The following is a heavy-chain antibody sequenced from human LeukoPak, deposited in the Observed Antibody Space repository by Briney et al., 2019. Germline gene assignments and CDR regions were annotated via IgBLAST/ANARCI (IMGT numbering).Heavy chain of an antibody. D-gene: IGHD3-9*01. V-gene: IGHV3-30*18. J-gene: IGHJ4*02. Sequence: PGGSLRLSCAASGLTFSSNGMHWVRQAPGKGLEWVAVISYDGSNKYYADSVKGRFTISRDNSKNTLYLQMNSLRADDTAVYYCAKAQSWLGEMYLLDYWGQGTLVTVSS. CDR2: ISYDGSNK. CDR3: AKAQSWLGEMYLLDY. CDR1: GLTFSSNG.